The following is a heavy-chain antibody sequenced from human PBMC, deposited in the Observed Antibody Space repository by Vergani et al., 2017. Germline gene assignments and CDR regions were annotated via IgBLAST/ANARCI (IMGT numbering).Heavy chain of an antibody. J-gene: IGHJ4*02. V-gene: IGHV3-15*01. CDR1: GITFSNAW. CDR3: TADGDGGSSGIDY. D-gene: IGHD1-26*01. CDR2: IKRKSDGGTT. Sequence: EVQLVESGGGLVKPGGSLRLSCAVSGITFSNAWMSWVRQTPGKGLEWLGLIKRKSDGGTTDYPAFVIGKFSISRDDSKNTLYLDIKSLKVDDTAVYYCTADGDGGSSGIDYWGQGTLVTVSS.